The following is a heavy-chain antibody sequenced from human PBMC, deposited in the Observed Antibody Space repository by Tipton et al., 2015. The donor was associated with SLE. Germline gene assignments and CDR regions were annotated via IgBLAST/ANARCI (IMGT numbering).Heavy chain of an antibody. CDR2: MSYRGST. V-gene: IGHV4-39*01. CDR1: GGSISSYH. CDR3: ARGDEGATTLEVLDV. D-gene: IGHD1-7*01. J-gene: IGHJ3*01. Sequence: TLSLTCTVSGGSISSYHWGWIRPAPGKGLEWIGSMSYRGSTYANPSLMSRVTVSVDTSKNQLSLRLSSVTAADTAVYYCARGDEGATTLEVLDVWGQGTMVTVSS.